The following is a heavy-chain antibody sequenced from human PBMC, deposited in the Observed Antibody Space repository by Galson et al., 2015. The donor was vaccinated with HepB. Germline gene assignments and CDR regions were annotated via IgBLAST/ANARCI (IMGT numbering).Heavy chain of an antibody. CDR2: IKNRVEGGTT. V-gene: IGHV3-15*01. CDR3: TTYIIDYLRIVDY. D-gene: IGHD4-11*01. Sequence: FLRLSCAASGFSFSDAWMSWVRQAPGKGLEWVGLIKNRVEGGTTDYAAPVKGRFTISRDDSKNTVYLQMNSLKTEDTAIYYCTTYIIDYLRIVDYWGQGTLVTVSS. CDR1: GFSFSDAW. J-gene: IGHJ4*02.